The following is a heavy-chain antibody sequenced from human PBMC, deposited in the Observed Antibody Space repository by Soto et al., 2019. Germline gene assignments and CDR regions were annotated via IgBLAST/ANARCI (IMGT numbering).Heavy chain of an antibody. CDR2: INGDGSDT. CDR3: TRGASGYGNFDN. V-gene: IGHV3-74*01. CDR1: GFTANSYW. Sequence: EVQLVESGGGLVQPGGSLRLSCVAYGFTANSYWMHWVRQAPGKGLVWVSRINGDGSDTSYADSVKGRLTISRDNAKNTLYLQMSSLRAEDRAVYYCTRGASGYGNFDNWGQGTLVTVSS. D-gene: IGHD5-12*01. J-gene: IGHJ4*02.